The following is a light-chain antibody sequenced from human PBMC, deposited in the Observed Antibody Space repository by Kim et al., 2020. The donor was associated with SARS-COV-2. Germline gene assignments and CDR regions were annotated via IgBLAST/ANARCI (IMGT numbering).Light chain of an antibody. J-gene: IGKJ2*01. Sequence: EIVLTQSPATLSVSPGERATLSCRASQSVSSYLAWYQQKPGQAPRLLIYDASNRATGIPARFNGSGSGTDFTLTISSLEPEDFAVYYCQQRSNWQYTFGQGTKLEIK. CDR1: QSVSSY. CDR2: DAS. V-gene: IGKV3-11*01. CDR3: QQRSNWQYT.